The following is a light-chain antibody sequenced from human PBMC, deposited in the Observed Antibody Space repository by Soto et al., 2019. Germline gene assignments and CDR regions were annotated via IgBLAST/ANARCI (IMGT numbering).Light chain of an antibody. Sequence: IVITQSFDSLALSLGERATINCNSRQSVLYSSNNKNYLAWYQHKPGQPPKLLIYWASTRESGVPDRFSGSGSGTDFTLTISSLQAEDVAVYYCQQYYSTPRTFGQGTKVDIK. J-gene: IGKJ1*01. V-gene: IGKV4-1*01. CDR3: QQYYSTPRT. CDR1: QSVLYSSNNKNY. CDR2: WAS.